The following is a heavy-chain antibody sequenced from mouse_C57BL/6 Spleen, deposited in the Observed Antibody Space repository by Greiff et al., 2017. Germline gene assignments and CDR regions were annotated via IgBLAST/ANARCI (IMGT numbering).Heavy chain of an antibody. V-gene: IGHV1-9*01. Sequence: QVQLKESGAELMKPGASVKLSCKATGYTFTGYWIEWVKQRPGHGLEWIGEILPGSGSTNYNEKFKGKVTFTADTSSNTAYMQLSSLTTEDSAIYYCAKFHDYDGSHFDYWGQGTTLTVSS. J-gene: IGHJ2*01. CDR2: ILPGSGST. D-gene: IGHD2-4*01. CDR3: AKFHDYDGSHFDY. CDR1: GYTFTGYW.